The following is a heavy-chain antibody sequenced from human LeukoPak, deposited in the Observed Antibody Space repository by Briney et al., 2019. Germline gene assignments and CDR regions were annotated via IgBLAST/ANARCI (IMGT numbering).Heavy chain of an antibody. CDR1: GFTFSSYS. Sequence: GGSLRLSCAASGFTFSSYSMNWVRQAPGKGLEWVSYISSSSSTIYYADSVKGRSTISRDNAKNSLYLQMNSLRAEDTAVYYCAREGREWLSVGIDYWGQGTLVTVSS. J-gene: IGHJ4*02. V-gene: IGHV3-48*01. D-gene: IGHD6-19*01. CDR2: ISSSSSTI. CDR3: AREGREWLSVGIDY.